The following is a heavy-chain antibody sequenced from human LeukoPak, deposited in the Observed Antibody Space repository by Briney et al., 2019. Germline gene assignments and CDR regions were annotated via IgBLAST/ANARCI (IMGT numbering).Heavy chain of an antibody. CDR1: GVSSNTYY. J-gene: IGHJ4*02. D-gene: IGHD4-11*01. CDR2: IYDSGIT. V-gene: IGHV4-4*08. CDR3: ATHSFPTRIDS. Sequence: PSETLSLTCTVSGVSSNTYYWTWLRQPPGKGLEWIGYIYDSGITNYNPSLKSRLTISLDTSKKHFSLNLSSVTASDTAMYYCATHSFPTRIDSWSQGTLVTVSS.